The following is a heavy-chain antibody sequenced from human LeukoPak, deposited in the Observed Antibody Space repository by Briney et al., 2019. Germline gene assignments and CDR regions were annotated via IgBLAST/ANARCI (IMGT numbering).Heavy chain of an antibody. D-gene: IGHD3-3*01. Sequence: PSETLSLTCTVSGGSISSYYWSWIRQPAGKGLEWIGRIYTSGSTNYNPSLKSRVTMSVDTSKNQFSLKLSSVTAADTAVYYCARGFDFWSGYYPDAFDIWGQGTMVTVSS. V-gene: IGHV4-4*07. CDR3: ARGFDFWSGYYPDAFDI. J-gene: IGHJ3*02. CDR1: GGSISSYY. CDR2: IYTSGST.